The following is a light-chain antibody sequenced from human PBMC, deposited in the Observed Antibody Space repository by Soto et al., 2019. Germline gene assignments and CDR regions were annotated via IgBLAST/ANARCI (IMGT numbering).Light chain of an antibody. CDR3: SSYTSSRTLV. CDR2: EVS. CDR1: ISDVGAYNY. J-gene: IGLJ1*01. Sequence: QSVLTRPPSVSGFPEQWITISGPGTISDVGAYNYVSWYQQHPGKAPKLMIYEVSNRPSGVSHRFSGSKSDNTASLTISGLQTDDEADYYCSSYTSSRTLVFGTGTKVTVL. V-gene: IGLV2-14*01.